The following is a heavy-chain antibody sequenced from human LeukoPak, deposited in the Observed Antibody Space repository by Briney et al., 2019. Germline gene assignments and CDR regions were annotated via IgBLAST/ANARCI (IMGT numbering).Heavy chain of an antibody. V-gene: IGHV1-69*04. J-gene: IGHJ3*02. CDR1: GGTFSSYA. D-gene: IGHD1-1*01. Sequence: VASVKVSCKASGGTFSSYAISWVRQAPGQGLEWMGRIIPILGIANYAQKLQGRVTMTTDTSTSTAYMELRSLRSDDTAVYYCAHWNDVRSAFDIWGQGTMVTVSS. CDR3: AHWNDVRSAFDI. CDR2: IIPILGIA.